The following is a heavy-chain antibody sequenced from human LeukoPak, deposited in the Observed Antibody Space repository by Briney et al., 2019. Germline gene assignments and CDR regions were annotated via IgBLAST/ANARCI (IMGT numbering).Heavy chain of an antibody. CDR2: ISGSGGST. V-gene: IGHV3-23*01. CDR1: GFTFSSYS. CDR3: AKSQKLGGGVFDY. J-gene: IGHJ4*02. Sequence: GGSLRLSCAASGFTFSSYSMNWVRQAPGKGLEWVSAISGSGGSTYYADSVKGRFTISRDNSKNTLYLQMNSLRAEDTAVYYCAKSQKLGGGVFDYWGQGTLVTVSS. D-gene: IGHD3-16*01.